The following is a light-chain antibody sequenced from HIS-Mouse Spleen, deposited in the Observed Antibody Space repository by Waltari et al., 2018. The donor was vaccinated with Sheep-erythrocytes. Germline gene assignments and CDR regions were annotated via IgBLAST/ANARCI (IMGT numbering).Light chain of an antibody. Sequence: QSVLTQPPSVSGAPGPRVTISCTGSSPHIRAGYDLHWYQQLPGTAPKLLISGNSNRPSGVPDRFSGSKSGTSASLAITGLQAEDEADYYCCSYAGSYTYVFGTGTKVTVL. CDR3: CSYAGSYTYV. CDR2: GNS. CDR1: SPHIRAGYD. V-gene: IGLV1-40*01. J-gene: IGLJ1*01.